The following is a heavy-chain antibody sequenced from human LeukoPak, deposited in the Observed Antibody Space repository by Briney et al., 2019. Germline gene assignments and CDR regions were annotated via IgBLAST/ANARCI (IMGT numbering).Heavy chain of an antibody. V-gene: IGHV1-8*03. Sequence: ASVKLSCKASGYTFTSYDINWVRQATGQGLEWMGWMNPNSGNTGYAQQFQGRVTITRNTSISTAYMELSSLRSEDTAVYYCARVSVTTFYYYYCMDVWGKGTTVTVSS. J-gene: IGHJ6*03. CDR3: ARVSVTTFYYYYCMDV. CDR2: MNPNSGNT. D-gene: IGHD4-11*01. CDR1: GYTFTSYD.